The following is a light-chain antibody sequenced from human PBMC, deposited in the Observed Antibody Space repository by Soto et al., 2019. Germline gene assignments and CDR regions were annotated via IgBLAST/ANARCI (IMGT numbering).Light chain of an antibody. CDR1: SSDVGGYTY. J-gene: IGLJ1*01. V-gene: IGLV2-14*01. CDR2: EVN. Sequence: QSALTQPASVSGSPRQSITISCTGASSDVGGYTYVSWYQQHPGKAPKLMIYEVNNRPSGVSNRFSGSKSGNTASLTISGLQAEAEADYYCSSYTSSSTLYVFGTGTKVTVL. CDR3: SSYTSSSTLYV.